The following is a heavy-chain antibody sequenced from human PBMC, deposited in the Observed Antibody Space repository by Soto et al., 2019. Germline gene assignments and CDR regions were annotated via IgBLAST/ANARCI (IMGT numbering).Heavy chain of an antibody. CDR2: VHHSENP. J-gene: IGHJ4*02. D-gene: IGHD3-16*01. CDR3: ARRYGGNFDY. CDR1: GGSISSGCCY. Sequence: SETLSLTCAVSGGSISSGCCYWSWIRQPPGKGPEWIGYVHHSENPHYNPSLKSRVTISVDTSKNQFSLKLSSVTAADTAVYYCARRYGGNFDYWGQGTLVTVSS. V-gene: IGHV4-61*01.